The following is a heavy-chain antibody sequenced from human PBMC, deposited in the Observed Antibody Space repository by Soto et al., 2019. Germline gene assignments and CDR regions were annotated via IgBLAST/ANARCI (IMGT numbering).Heavy chain of an antibody. D-gene: IGHD3-3*01. J-gene: IGHJ3*02. CDR1: GGSISTYY. V-gene: IGHV4-4*09. CDR2: IYRTGST. Sequence: QMTLQESGPRLVKASETLSLTCSVSGGSISTYYWNWIRQSPGKGLEWIGYIYRTGSTHYNPSLKSRAAISLGTSRNQFSLQLNSVTAADTAVYFCARQIGDDPFDIWGQGTMVTVSS. CDR3: ARQIGDDPFDI.